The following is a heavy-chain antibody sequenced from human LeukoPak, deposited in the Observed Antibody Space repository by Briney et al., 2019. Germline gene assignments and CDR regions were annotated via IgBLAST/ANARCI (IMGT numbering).Heavy chain of an antibody. CDR1: GFTFSSYG. D-gene: IGHD6-19*01. CDR2: IWYDGSNK. V-gene: IGHV3-33*01. CDR3: ARDSAGNFDY. Sequence: GRSLRLSCAASGFTFSSYGMHWVRQAPGKGLEWVAVIWYDGSNKYYADSVKGRFTISRDNSKNTLYLQMNSLRAEDTAAYYCARDSAGNFDYWGQGTLVTVSS. J-gene: IGHJ4*02.